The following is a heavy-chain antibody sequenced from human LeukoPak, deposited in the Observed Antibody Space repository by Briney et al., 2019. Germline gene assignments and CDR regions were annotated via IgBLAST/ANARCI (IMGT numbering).Heavy chain of an antibody. Sequence: GGSPRLSCAASRFTLSSYEMNWVRQAPGKGLEWVSYISDSGSPIYYADSVRGRFTISRDNAKNSMYLQMNSLRAEDTAVYYCARDRGLDGMDVWGQGTTVSVSS. D-gene: IGHD3-22*01. V-gene: IGHV3-48*03. J-gene: IGHJ6*02. CDR3: ARDRGLDGMDV. CDR1: RFTLSSYE. CDR2: ISDSGSPI.